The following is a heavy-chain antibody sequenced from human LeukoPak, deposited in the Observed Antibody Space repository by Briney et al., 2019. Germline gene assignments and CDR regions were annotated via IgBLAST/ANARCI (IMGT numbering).Heavy chain of an antibody. Sequence: SVKVSCKASGGTFSTYAISWVRQAPGQGLEWMGGIIPIFGTANYAQKFQGRVTITADESTSTAYMELSSLRSEDTAVYYCASKRGYSYGFDYWGQGTLVTVSS. CDR3: ASKRGYSYGFDY. D-gene: IGHD5-18*01. CDR1: GGTFSTYA. CDR2: IIPIFGTA. V-gene: IGHV1-69*13. J-gene: IGHJ4*02.